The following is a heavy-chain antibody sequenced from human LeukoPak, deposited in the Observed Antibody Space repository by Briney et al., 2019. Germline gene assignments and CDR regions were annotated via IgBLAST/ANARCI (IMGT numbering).Heavy chain of an antibody. J-gene: IGHJ4*02. V-gene: IGHV4-39*01. CDR3: ARHSGSSNYNPLDY. Sequence: SETLSLTCTVSGASISSSTYYWGWIRQPPGKGLEWIGSINYSGSTNYKPSLKSRVTISVDTSKIQFSLKLTSVTATDTAVYYCARHSGSSNYNPLDYWGQGTLVTVSS. D-gene: IGHD3-10*01. CDR2: INYSGST. CDR1: GASISSSTYY.